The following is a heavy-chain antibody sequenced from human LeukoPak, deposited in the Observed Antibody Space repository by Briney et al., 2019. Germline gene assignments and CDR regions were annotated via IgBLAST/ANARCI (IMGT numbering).Heavy chain of an antibody. D-gene: IGHD5-12*01. CDR1: GFTFSSYS. J-gene: IGHJ4*02. V-gene: IGHV3-21*01. CDR2: ISSSSSYI. Sequence: GGSLRLSCAASGFTFSSYSMNWVSQAPGKGLDWVSSISSSSSYIYYADSVKGRFTISRDNAKNSLYLQMNSLRAEDTAVYYCARDHSGYGDGQTFDYWGQGTLVTVSS. CDR3: ARDHSGYGDGQTFDY.